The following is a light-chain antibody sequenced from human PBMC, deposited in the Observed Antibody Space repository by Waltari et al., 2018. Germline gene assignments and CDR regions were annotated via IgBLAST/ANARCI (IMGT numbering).Light chain of an antibody. J-gene: IGKJ1*01. V-gene: IGKV3-11*01. CDR1: ESVNNY. CDR2: DAS. CDR3: QQRSNWPPWT. Sequence: EIVLTQAPATLSLSPGERATLSCRASESVNNYLGWYQQKPGQAPRLLIYDASNRATGIPARFSGSVSGTDFTLTISSLEPEDFAVYYCQQRSNWPPWTFDQGTKVEIK.